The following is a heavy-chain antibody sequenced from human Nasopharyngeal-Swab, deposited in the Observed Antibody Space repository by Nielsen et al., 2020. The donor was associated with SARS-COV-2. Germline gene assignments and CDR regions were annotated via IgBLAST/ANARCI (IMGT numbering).Heavy chain of an antibody. J-gene: IGHJ6*03. Sequence: GESLKISCAASGFTFSNAWMSWVRQAPGKGLEWVGRIKSKTDGGTTDYAAPVKGRFTISRDDSKNTLYPQMNSLKTEDTAVYYCTTVDYDFWSGYYPDYYYYYMDVWGKGTTVTVSS. V-gene: IGHV3-15*01. CDR2: IKSKTDGGTT. CDR1: GFTFSNAW. D-gene: IGHD3-3*01. CDR3: TTVDYDFWSGYYPDYYYYYMDV.